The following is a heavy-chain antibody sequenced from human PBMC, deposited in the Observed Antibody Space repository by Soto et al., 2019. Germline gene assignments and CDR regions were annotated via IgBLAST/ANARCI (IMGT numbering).Heavy chain of an antibody. D-gene: IGHD3-16*02. CDR1: GYTFTSYD. V-gene: IGHV1-8*01. CDR2: MNPNSGNT. J-gene: IGHJ2*01. Sequence: ASVKVSCKASGYTFTSYDINWVRQATGQGLEWMGWMNPNSGNTGYAQKFQGRVTMTRNTSISTAYMELSSLRSEDTAVYYCARVGSSDYIWGNYRSPPPGSYWYFDLWGRGTLVTVSS. CDR3: ARVGSSDYIWGNYRSPPPGSYWYFDL.